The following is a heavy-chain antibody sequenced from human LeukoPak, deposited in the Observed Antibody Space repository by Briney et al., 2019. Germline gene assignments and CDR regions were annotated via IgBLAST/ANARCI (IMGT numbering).Heavy chain of an antibody. D-gene: IGHD2/OR15-2a*01. CDR1: GLTLSTYS. CDR2: ISDRSNTI. J-gene: IGHJ4*02. CDR3: ARDSPNIHVHF. V-gene: IGHV3-48*01. Sequence: PGGSLRLSCAASGLTLSTYSVNWVRQAQGKGLEWLSYISDRSNTIHYVDSVKGRFTISRDDAKNLVYLQMNSLKAEDTAVYYCARDSPNIHVHFWGQGTLVTVSS.